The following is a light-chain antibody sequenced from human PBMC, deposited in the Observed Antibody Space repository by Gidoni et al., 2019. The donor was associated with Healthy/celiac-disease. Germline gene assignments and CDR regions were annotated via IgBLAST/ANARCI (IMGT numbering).Light chain of an antibody. Sequence: DIQMTQSPSTLSASVGDRVTITCRASPSISSWLAWYQQKPGKAPKLLIYKASSLESGVPSRFSGSGSGTEFTLTISSLQPDDFATYYCQQYNSYGTFGHGPKVEIK. V-gene: IGKV1-5*03. CDR3: QQYNSYGT. J-gene: IGKJ1*01. CDR2: KAS. CDR1: PSISSW.